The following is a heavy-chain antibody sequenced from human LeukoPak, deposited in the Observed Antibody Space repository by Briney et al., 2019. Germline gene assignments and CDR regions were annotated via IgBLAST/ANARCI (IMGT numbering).Heavy chain of an antibody. J-gene: IGHJ4*02. CDR3: AKAQWRDYYGSGSYPFDY. CDR2: ISGSGGST. Sequence: PGGSLRLSCAASGFTFSSYAMSWVRQAPGKGLEWGSAISGSGGSTYYADSVKGRFTISRDNSKNTLYLQMNSLRAEDTAVYYCAKAQWRDYYGSGSYPFDYWGQGTLVTVSS. CDR1: GFTFSSYA. D-gene: IGHD3-10*01. V-gene: IGHV3-23*01.